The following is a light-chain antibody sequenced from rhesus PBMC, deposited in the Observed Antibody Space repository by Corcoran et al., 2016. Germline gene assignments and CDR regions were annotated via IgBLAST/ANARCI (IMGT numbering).Light chain of an antibody. V-gene: IGKV1-28*02. J-gene: IGKJ4*01. CDR3: LQDYITPLT. CDR1: QGISSY. Sequence: DIQMTQSPSSLSASVGDTVTITCRASQGISSYLNWFQQKPGKAPPPRIYAESSLQTGVASRFSGSGSGTDYTLTISSLQPEDVATYYCLQDYITPLTFGGGTKVEIK. CDR2: AES.